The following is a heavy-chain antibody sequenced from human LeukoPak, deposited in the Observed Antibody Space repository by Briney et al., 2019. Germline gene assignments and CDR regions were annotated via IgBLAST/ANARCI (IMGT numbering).Heavy chain of an antibody. J-gene: IGHJ3*02. CDR1: GFSLSTSGMR. V-gene: IGHV2-70*04. Sequence: SGPALVKPTQTLTLTCTFSGFSLSTSGMRVSWIRQPPGKALEWLARIDWDDDKFYSTSLKTKLTISKDTSKNQVVLTMTNMDPVDTATYYCARMTDAFDIWGQGTMVTVSS. CDR3: ARMTDAFDI. CDR2: IDWDDDK.